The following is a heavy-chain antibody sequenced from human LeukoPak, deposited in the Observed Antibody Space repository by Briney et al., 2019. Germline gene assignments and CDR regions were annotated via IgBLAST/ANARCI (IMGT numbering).Heavy chain of an antibody. V-gene: IGHV3-30*02. CDR3: AKDSSKYNWNDAGMDV. CDR1: GFTFSSYG. CDR2: IRYDGSNK. J-gene: IGHJ6*02. Sequence: GGSLRLSYAASGFTFSSYGMHWVRQAPGKGLEWVAFIRYDGSNKYYADSVKGRLTISRDNSKNTLYLQMNSLRAEDTAVYYCAKDSSKYNWNDAGMDVWGQGTTVTVSS. D-gene: IGHD1-20*01.